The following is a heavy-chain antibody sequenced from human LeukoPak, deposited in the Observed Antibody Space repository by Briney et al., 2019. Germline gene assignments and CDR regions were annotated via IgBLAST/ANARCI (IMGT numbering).Heavy chain of an antibody. CDR1: GFTFSGSA. D-gene: IGHD3-10*01. J-gene: IGHJ4*02. CDR3: AKDFGGHDQPSDY. V-gene: IGHV3-73*01. CDR2: IRSKANNYAT. Sequence: PGGSLRLSCAASGFTFSGSAIHWVRQASGKGLKWVGRIRSKANNYATAYAASVKGRITISRDDSNNTAYLQMNSLRAEDTAVYCCAKDFGGHDQPSDYWGQGTLVTVSS.